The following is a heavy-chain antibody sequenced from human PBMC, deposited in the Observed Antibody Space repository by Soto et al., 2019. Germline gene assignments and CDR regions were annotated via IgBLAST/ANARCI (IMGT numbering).Heavy chain of an antibody. CDR3: ARAGSSGWSYFDY. CDR1: GYTFSNYA. Sequence: QVQLVQSGAEVKKPGASVKVSCKASGYTFSNYAMKGVRQAPGQRLEWMGWINTGYGNTKYSQTFQGRVTINRDTSASTAYLELSSLRSDDTAVYYCARAGSSGWSYFDYWGQGTLLTVAS. D-gene: IGHD6-19*01. V-gene: IGHV1-3*04. CDR2: INTGYGNT. J-gene: IGHJ4*02.